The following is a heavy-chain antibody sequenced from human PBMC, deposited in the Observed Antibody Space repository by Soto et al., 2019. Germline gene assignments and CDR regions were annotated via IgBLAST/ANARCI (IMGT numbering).Heavy chain of an antibody. Sequence: SETLSLTCTVSGGSISSGGYYWSWIRQHPGKGLEWIGYIYYSGSTYYNPSLKSRVTISVDTSKNQFSLKLSSVTAADTAVYYCARVPSSGSPYYFDYWGQGTLVTVSS. CDR2: IYYSGST. CDR3: ARVPSSGSPYYFDY. V-gene: IGHV4-31*03. D-gene: IGHD1-26*01. CDR1: GGSISSGGYY. J-gene: IGHJ4*02.